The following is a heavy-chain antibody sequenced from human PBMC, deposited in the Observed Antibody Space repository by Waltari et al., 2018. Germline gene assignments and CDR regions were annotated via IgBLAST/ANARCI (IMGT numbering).Heavy chain of an antibody. D-gene: IGHD5-12*01. J-gene: IGHJ3*01. CDR2: VSYSGTT. CDR1: GVSITSNRHY. CDR3: ATYIGASVGTAAFDV. Sequence: QLQLQESGPRLVRPSETLSLICSLPGVSITSNRHYWAWIRQSPGQGLEWIGTVSYSGTTYISPSLKSRVSVSRDTSKNQVSLILGSVTAADMAVYYCATYIGASVGTAAFDVWGQGTMVTVSS. V-gene: IGHV4-39*01.